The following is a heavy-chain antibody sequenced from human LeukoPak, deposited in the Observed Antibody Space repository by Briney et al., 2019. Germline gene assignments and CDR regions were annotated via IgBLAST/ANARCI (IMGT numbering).Heavy chain of an antibody. CDR3: ARVGAQLWPDY. V-gene: IGHV3-48*01. CDR1: GITFSSYN. D-gene: IGHD5-18*01. CDR2: ISSSSSTV. Sequence: PGGSLRLSCAASGITFSSYNMNWVRQAPGKGLGWVSYISSSSSTVYYADSVKGRFTISRDNAKNSLYLQMNSLRAEDTAVYYCARVGAQLWPDYWGQGTLVTVSS. J-gene: IGHJ4*02.